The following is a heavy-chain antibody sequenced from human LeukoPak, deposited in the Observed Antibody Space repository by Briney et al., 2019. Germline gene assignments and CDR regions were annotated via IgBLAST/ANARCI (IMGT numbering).Heavy chain of an antibody. CDR1: GFTVSSNY. CDR3: AKALYIVVVPAAPFDY. CDR2: ISGSGGST. Sequence: GGSLRLSCAASGFTVSSNYMSWVRQAPGKGLEWVSAISGSGGSTYYADSVKGRFTISRDNSKNTLYLQMNSLRAEDTAVYYCAKALYIVVVPAAPFDYWGQGTLVTVSS. J-gene: IGHJ4*02. D-gene: IGHD2-2*01. V-gene: IGHV3-23*01.